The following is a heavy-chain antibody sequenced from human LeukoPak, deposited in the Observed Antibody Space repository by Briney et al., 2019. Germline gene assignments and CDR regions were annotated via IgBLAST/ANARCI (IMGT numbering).Heavy chain of an antibody. CDR2: TYYRSNWFY. Sequence: TSQTLSLTCALYGDTLSSNGAAWNWPRQSPSRGLEWLGRTYYRSNWFYDYAVSVKSRIIVKPDTSKNQFSLQLKFVTAEDTAVYYCVRDGELGISVFDLWGQGTMVTVSS. CDR3: VRDGELGISVFDL. D-gene: IGHD7-27*01. J-gene: IGHJ3*01. CDR1: GDTLSSNGAA. V-gene: IGHV6-1*01.